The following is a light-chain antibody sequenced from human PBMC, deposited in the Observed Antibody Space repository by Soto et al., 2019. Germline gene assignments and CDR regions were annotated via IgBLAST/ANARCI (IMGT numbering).Light chain of an antibody. V-gene: IGKV3-15*01. Sequence: IVMTHSPATQSVSPGQSATLCCRASRSVSSNSAWYQNTPGQARRLLIYGASTRATGTPARFSSGGSGAEITLTITRVEHEDSAVYFCQRCTGPPTTFGQGTRLEI. CDR1: RSVSSN. CDR3: QRCTGPPTT. J-gene: IGKJ5*01. CDR2: GAS.